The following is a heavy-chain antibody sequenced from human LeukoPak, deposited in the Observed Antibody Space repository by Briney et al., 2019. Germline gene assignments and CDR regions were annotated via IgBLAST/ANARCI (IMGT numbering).Heavy chain of an antibody. Sequence: GGSLRLSCAASGFTFSSYAMSWVRQAPGKGLEWVSAISGSGGSTYYADSVKGRFTISRDNSKNKLYLQMNSLRAEDTAVYYCAKWENYDFWSGYPDFDYWGQGTLVTVSS. CDR1: GFTFSSYA. V-gene: IGHV3-23*01. J-gene: IGHJ4*02. CDR2: ISGSGGST. D-gene: IGHD3-3*01. CDR3: AKWENYDFWSGYPDFDY.